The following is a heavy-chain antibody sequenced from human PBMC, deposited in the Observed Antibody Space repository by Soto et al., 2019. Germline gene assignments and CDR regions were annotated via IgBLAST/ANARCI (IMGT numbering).Heavy chain of an antibody. CDR2: ISGSGGST. D-gene: IGHD3-22*01. CDR3: AKDMGLTRIVGVSKRGDAFDI. V-gene: IGHV3-23*01. J-gene: IGHJ3*02. CDR1: GFTFSSYA. Sequence: EVQLLESGGGLVQPGGSLRLSCAASGFTFSSYAMSWVRQAPGKGLEWVSAISGSGGSTYYADSVKGRFTISRDNYKNTLYLQMNSLRAEDTAVYYCAKDMGLTRIVGVSKRGDAFDIWGQGTMVTVSS.